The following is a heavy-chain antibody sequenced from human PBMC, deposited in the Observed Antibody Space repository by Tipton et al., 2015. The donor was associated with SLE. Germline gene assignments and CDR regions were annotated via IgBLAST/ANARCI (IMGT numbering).Heavy chain of an antibody. Sequence: GLVKPSETLSLTCGVSGGSFSGFYWSWIRQSPGKRLEWIGEVNHSGNTNYNPSLRSRVTMSVDSSNNLFSLNLSSVTAADTAVYYCAREGSWIYFDYWGQGMLVTVSS. D-gene: IGHD6-13*01. CDR3: AREGSWIYFDY. V-gene: IGHV4-34*01. J-gene: IGHJ4*02. CDR2: VNHSGNT. CDR1: GGSFSGFY.